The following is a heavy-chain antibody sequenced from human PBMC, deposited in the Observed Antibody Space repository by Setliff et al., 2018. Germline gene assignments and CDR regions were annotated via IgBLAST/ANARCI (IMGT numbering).Heavy chain of an antibody. J-gene: IGHJ4*02. CDR1: GFTFSDYY. D-gene: IGHD3-10*01. Sequence: PGGSLRLSCAASGFTFSDYYMTWIRQAPGKGLEWVSYISRGGNTIYYADSVKGRFTISRDNAKNSLYLQMNSLRAEDTAVYYCARDTMVRGVIIPGMDYWGQGTLVTVSS. CDR2: ISRGGNTI. V-gene: IGHV3-11*04. CDR3: ARDTMVRGVIIPGMDY.